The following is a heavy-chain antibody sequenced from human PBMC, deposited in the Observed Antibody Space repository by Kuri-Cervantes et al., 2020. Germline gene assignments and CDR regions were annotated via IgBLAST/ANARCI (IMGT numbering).Heavy chain of an antibody. V-gene: IGHV3-13*01. CDR3: AKEVTTSWFYLDQ. D-gene: IGHD1-14*01. Sequence: GGSLRLSCAASGFTFSSYDMHWVRQATGKGLEWVSAIGTAGDTYYPGSLKGRFTISRDNSKNTLFLQMNSLKPDDTAVYYCAKEVTTSWFYLDQWSQGTVVTVSS. CDR1: GFTFSSYD. CDR2: IGTAGDT. J-gene: IGHJ4*02.